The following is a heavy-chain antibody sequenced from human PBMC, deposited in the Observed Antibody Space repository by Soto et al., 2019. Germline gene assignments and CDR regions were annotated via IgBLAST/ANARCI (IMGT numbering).Heavy chain of an antibody. J-gene: IGHJ3*01. CDR3: DRGYLRSTMILVVIGDDAFDL. Sequence: ASVKVSCKASGYTFTSYGISWVRQAPGQGLEWMGWISAYNGNTNYAQKLQGRVTMTTDTSTSTAYMELRSLRSGHTAVYYCDRGYLRSTMILVVIGDDAFDLWGQGTMVTVSS. V-gene: IGHV1-18*01. CDR2: ISAYNGNT. CDR1: GYTFTSYG. D-gene: IGHD3-22*01.